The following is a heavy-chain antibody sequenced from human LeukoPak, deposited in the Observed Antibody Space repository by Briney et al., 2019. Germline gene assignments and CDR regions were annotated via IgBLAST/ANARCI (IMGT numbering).Heavy chain of an antibody. CDR1: GGTFGSYA. CDR3: ARERVYCSSTSCYPSYFDY. V-gene: IGHV1-69*13. D-gene: IGHD2-2*01. Sequence: SVKVSCKASGGTFGSYAISWVRQAPGQGLEWMGGIIPIFGTANYAQKFQGRVTITADESTSTAYMELSSLRSEDTAVYYCARERVYCSSTSCYPSYFDYWGQGTLVTVSS. J-gene: IGHJ4*02. CDR2: IIPIFGTA.